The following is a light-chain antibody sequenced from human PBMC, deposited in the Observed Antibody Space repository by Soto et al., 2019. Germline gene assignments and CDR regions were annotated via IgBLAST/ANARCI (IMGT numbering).Light chain of an antibody. CDR3: QQYSNWPLT. CDR1: QTVNSK. J-gene: IGKJ1*01. V-gene: IGKV3-15*01. CDR2: GAS. Sequence: EIVMTQSPATVSVSQGERASLSCRASQTVNSKMAWYQQKPGQGPRLLIYGASTRATGIPARFSGSGSGTEFTLTISSLQLEDLSVYWCQQYSNWPLTFRQGTTVEI.